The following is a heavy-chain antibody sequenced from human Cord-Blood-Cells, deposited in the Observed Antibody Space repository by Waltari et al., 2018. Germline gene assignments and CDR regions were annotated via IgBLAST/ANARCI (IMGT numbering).Heavy chain of an antibody. D-gene: IGHD1-26*01. CDR3: ARAVVGATYFDY. Sequence: QVQLVESGGGVVQPGRSLRLSCAASGFTSSSYAMHWVRQAPGKGLEWVAVISYDGSNKYYADSVKGRFTISRDNSKNTLYLQMNSLRAEDTAVYYCARAVVGATYFDYWGQGTLVTVSS. J-gene: IGHJ4*02. V-gene: IGHV3-30*04. CDR2: ISYDGSNK. CDR1: GFTSSSYA.